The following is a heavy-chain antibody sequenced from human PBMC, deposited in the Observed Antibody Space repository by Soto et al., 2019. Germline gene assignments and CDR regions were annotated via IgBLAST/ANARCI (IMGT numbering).Heavy chain of an antibody. D-gene: IGHD3-9*01. J-gene: IGHJ4*02. Sequence: SETLSLTCTVSGGSISSSSYYWGWIRQPPGKGMVWIVSIYYSGSTYYNPSLKSRVTISVDTSKNQFSLKLSSVTAADTAVYYCARNPLNYDILTGYPPSDYWGQGTLVTVSS. CDR1: GGSISSSSYY. CDR3: ARNPLNYDILTGYPPSDY. V-gene: IGHV4-39*01. CDR2: IYYSGST.